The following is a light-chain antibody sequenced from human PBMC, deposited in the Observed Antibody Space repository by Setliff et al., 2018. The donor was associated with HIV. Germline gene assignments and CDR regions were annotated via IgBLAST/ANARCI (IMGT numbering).Light chain of an antibody. V-gene: IGLV1-47*01. CDR3: AVWDDSLSDSYVV. CDR1: SSNIGSNY. J-gene: IGLJ2*01. Sequence: SVLAQPPSASGTPGQRVTIPCSGSSSNIGSNYVFWYQQLPGTAPKLLIYRNNQRPSGVPDRFSGSKSGTSASLAISGLRSEDEADYYCAVWDDSLSDSYVVFGGGTKVTVL. CDR2: RNN.